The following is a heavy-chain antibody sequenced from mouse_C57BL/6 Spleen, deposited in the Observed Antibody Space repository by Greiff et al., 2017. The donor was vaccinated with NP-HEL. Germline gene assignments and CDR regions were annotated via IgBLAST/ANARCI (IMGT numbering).Heavy chain of an antibody. CDR3: ASGNYGSSYGY. J-gene: IGHJ2*01. Sequence: EVQRVESGGGLVKPGGSLKLSCAASGFTFSDYGLHWVRQAPEKGLEWVAYISSGSSTIYYADTVKGRFTISSDNAKNTLFLQITSLRAEDTAMYYCASGNYGSSYGYWGQGTTLTVSS. D-gene: IGHD1-1*01. CDR1: GFTFSDYG. V-gene: IGHV5-17*01. CDR2: ISSGSSTI.